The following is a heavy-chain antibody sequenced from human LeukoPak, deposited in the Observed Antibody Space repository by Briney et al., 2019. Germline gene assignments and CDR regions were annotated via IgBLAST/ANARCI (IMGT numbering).Heavy chain of an antibody. Sequence: GGSRRLSCAPSGFTLSSYTMNWARKAPGKGPEGVSSICRTRTYICYADSLKGRFTISRDNAENSLYVQMESLRGEDTAVYYCARGFGGYCSSTSCLVTIDYWGQGTLVTVSS. CDR2: ICRTRTYI. V-gene: IGHV3-21*01. D-gene: IGHD2-2*01. J-gene: IGHJ4*02. CDR3: ARGFGGYCSSTSCLVTIDY. CDR1: GFTLSSYT.